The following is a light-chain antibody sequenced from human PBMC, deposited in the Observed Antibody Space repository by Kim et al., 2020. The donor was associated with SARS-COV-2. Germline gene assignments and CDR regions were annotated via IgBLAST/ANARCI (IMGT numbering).Light chain of an antibody. J-gene: IGKJ2*01. V-gene: IGKV3-20*01. CDR3: HQYERSPPST. Sequence: EIVLTQSPGILSLSPGERATLSCRASQSFTNRYLAWYQHKPGQAPRLLIYGVSNRASGIPDRFSGSGSGTDFTLTISRLEPEDFALYYCHQYERSPPSTFGQGTKLEIK. CDR1: QSFTNRY. CDR2: GVS.